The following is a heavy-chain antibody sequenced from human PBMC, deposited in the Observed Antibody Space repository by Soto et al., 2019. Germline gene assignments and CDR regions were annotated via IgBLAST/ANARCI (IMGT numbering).Heavy chain of an antibody. D-gene: IGHD2-15*01. J-gene: IGHJ1*01. V-gene: IGHV3-21*01. Sequence: GGSLRLSCAASGFTFRSYSMNWVRQAPGKGLEWVSSISSSSSYIYYADSVKGRFTISRDNAKNSLYLQMNSLRAEDTAVYYCARDRGYCSGGSCYAEYFQHWGQGTLVTVSS. CDR2: ISSSSSYI. CDR1: GFTFRSYS. CDR3: ARDRGYCSGGSCYAEYFQH.